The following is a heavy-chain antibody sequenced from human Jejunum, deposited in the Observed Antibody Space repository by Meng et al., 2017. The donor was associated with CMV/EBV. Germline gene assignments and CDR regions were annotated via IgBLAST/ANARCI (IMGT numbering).Heavy chain of an antibody. J-gene: IGHJ6*02. CDR3: ARVVVVPADYYTMDV. Sequence: YSFPAQDITSVRQAPGQGLEWMGLISPYNGNTKYAQRVQDRVTMTTDTSTRTAYMELRSLTSDDTAVYYCARVVVVPADYYTMDVWGQGTTVTVSS. D-gene: IGHD2-2*01. CDR1: YSFPAQD. V-gene: IGHV1-18*01. CDR2: ISPYNGNT.